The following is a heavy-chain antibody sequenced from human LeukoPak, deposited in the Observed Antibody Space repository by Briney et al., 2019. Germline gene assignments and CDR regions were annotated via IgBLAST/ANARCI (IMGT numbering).Heavy chain of an antibody. CDR3: ARLYSGYGNYYYYMDV. D-gene: IGHD5-12*01. V-gene: IGHV1-2*02. Sequence: ASVTVSCKASGYTFTGYYMHWVRQAPGQGLEWMGWINPNSGGTNYAQKFQGRVTMTRDTSISTAYTELSRLRSDDTAVYYCARLYSGYGNYYYYMDVWGKGTTVIVSS. CDR1: GYTFTGYY. CDR2: INPNSGGT. J-gene: IGHJ6*03.